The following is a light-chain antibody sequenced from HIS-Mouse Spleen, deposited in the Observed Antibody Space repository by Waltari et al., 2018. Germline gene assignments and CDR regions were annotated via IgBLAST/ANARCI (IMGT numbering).Light chain of an antibody. CDR1: SSDVGSYNL. V-gene: IGLV2-23*01. CDR2: EGS. Sequence: QSALTQPASVSGSPGQSITISCPGTSSDVGSYNLVSWYQQHPGKAPKLMIYEGSKGPSGVSNRFSGSKSGNTASLTISGLQAEDEADYYCCSYAGSSTLVFGGGTKLTVL. CDR3: CSYAGSSTLV. J-gene: IGLJ3*02.